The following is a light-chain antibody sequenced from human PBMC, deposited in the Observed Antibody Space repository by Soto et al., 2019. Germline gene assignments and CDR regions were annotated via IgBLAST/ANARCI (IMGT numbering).Light chain of an antibody. Sequence: DIQMTQPPCTVSASVGDRITITCRASQSINTWLAWYRQRPGEAPQLLIYDVSTLAMGVPARFSGSGSGTDFTLSISRLQADDFATFYCQPYQTYSRTFGQGTKVEVK. CDR3: QPYQTYSRT. V-gene: IGKV1-5*01. J-gene: IGKJ1*01. CDR2: DVS. CDR1: QSINTW.